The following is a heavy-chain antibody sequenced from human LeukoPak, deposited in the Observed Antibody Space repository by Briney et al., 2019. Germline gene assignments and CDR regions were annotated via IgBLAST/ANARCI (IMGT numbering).Heavy chain of an antibody. CDR2: IYSGGST. D-gene: IGHD3-22*01. CDR1: GFLVSNNY. CDR3: AKGSYYDSSGSFYFDY. J-gene: IGHJ4*02. V-gene: IGHV3-53*01. Sequence: GGSLRLSCAASGFLVSNNYMSWVRQAPGKGLEWVSVIYSGGSTYYADSVKGRFTISRDNSKNTLYVQVNSLGTEDTAAYYCAKGSYYDSSGSFYFDYWGQGTLVTVSS.